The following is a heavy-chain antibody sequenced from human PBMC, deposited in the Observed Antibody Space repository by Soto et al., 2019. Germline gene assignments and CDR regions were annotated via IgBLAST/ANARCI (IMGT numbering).Heavy chain of an antibody. Sequence: GGSLRLSCAASGFTFSSYSMTWVRQAPGKGLEWVSDIIDSGGSTYYADSVKGRFTISRDNSKSTLYLQMNSLRAEDTALYYCAKGRSYYYYYGVDVWGQGTTVTVSS. V-gene: IGHV3-23*01. J-gene: IGHJ6*02. CDR2: IIDSGGST. CDR3: AKGRSYYYYYGVDV. CDR1: GFTFSSYS.